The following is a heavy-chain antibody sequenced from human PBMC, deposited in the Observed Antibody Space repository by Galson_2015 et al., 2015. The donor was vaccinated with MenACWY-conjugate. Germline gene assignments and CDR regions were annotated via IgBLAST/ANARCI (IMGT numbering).Heavy chain of an antibody. Sequence: SWIRQPPGKGLEWVANIKQDGSEKNYLDSVKGRFTISRDNAKNTLYLQMNSLRAEDTAMYYCARDRRLGLNGMDVWGQGTTVTVSS. J-gene: IGHJ6*02. CDR2: IKQDGSEK. V-gene: IGHV3-7*03. D-gene: IGHD6-19*01. CDR3: ARDRRLGLNGMDV.